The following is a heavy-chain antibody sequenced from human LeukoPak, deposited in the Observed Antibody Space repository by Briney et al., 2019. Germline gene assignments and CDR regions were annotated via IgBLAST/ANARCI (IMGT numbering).Heavy chain of an antibody. CDR2: INHSGST. CDR3: ARGLKYSSPSRSWFDP. J-gene: IGHJ5*02. Sequence: SETLSLTCAVYGGSFSGYYWSWIRQPPGKGLEWIGEINHSGSTNYNLSLKSRVTISVDTSKNQFSLKLSSVTAADTAVYYCARGLKYSSPSRSWFDPWGQGTLVTVSS. D-gene: IGHD6-6*01. CDR1: GGSFSGYY. V-gene: IGHV4-34*01.